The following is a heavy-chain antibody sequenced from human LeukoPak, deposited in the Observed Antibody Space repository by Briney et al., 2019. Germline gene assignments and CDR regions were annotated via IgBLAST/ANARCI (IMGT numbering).Heavy chain of an antibody. Sequence: PSETLSLTCTVSGYSISSGYYWGWIRQPPGKGLEWIGSIYHSGSTYYNPSLKSRVTISVDTSKNQFSLKLSSVTAADTAVYYCARDRGRVRGVDWGQGTLVTVSS. J-gene: IGHJ4*02. V-gene: IGHV4-38-2*02. D-gene: IGHD3-10*01. CDR2: IYHSGST. CDR1: GYSISSGYY. CDR3: ARDRGRVRGVD.